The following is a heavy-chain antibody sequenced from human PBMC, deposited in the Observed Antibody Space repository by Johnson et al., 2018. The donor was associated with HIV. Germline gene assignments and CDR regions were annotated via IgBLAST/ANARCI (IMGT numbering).Heavy chain of an antibody. CDR2: ISGIST. V-gene: IGHV3-38-3*01. D-gene: IGHD1-1*01. CDR1: GFTVSSNE. CDR3: ARGVKQQLSVVDAFDI. Sequence: EVQLVESGGGVVQPGGSLRLSCAASGFTVSSNEMSWVRQAPGKGLEWVSSISGISTYYADSRKGRFTISRDNSKNRLYLQMNSLRAEDTAVYFCARGVKQQLSVVDAFDIWGQGTMVIVSS. J-gene: IGHJ3*02.